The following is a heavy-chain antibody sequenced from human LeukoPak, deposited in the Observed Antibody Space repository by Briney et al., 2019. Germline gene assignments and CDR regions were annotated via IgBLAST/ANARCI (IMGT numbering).Heavy chain of an antibody. J-gene: IGHJ4*02. V-gene: IGHV3-30-3*01. D-gene: IGHD6-13*01. CDR3: ARGRIAAAGTVFDY. CDR2: ISYDGSNK. Sequence: PGGSLRLSCAASGFTFSSYAMHWVRQAPGKGLEWVAVISYDGSNKYYADSVKGRFTISRDNSKNTLYLQMNSLRAEDTAVYYCARGRIAAAGTVFDYWGQGTLVTVSS. CDR1: GFTFSSYA.